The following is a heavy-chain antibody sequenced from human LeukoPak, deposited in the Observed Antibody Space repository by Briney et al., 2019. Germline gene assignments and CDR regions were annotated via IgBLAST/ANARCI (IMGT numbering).Heavy chain of an antibody. CDR2: ISSSSTYT. J-gene: IGHJ4*02. CDR3: ARVPGDCSSTSCFDMYFDN. D-gene: IGHD2-2*01. Sequence: GGSLRLSCAASGFTFSDYYMSWIRQAPGKGLEWVSYISSSSTYTDYADSVKGRFTISRDNAKNSLYLQMNSLRAEDTAVYYCARVPGDCSSTSCFDMYFDNWGQGTLVTVSS. V-gene: IGHV3-11*06. CDR1: GFTFSDYY.